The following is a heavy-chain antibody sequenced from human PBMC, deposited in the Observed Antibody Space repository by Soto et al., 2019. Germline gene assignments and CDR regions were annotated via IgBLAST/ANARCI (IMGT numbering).Heavy chain of an antibody. Sequence: LRLSCTASGFTFDHYALSWVRQAPGKGLEWVGFIRSKAYGGTIEYYADSVKGRLTISRDNSKNTLYLQMNSLRAEDTAVYYCARDSGDTATDFDYWGQGTLVTVSS. CDR1: GFTFDHYA. D-gene: IGHD5-18*01. CDR3: ARDSGDTATDFDY. CDR2: IRSKAYGGTI. V-gene: IGHV3-49*04. J-gene: IGHJ4*02.